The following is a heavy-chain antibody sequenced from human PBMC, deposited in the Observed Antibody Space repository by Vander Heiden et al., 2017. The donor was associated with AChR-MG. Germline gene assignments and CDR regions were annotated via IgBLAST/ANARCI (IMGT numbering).Heavy chain of an antibody. Sequence: QVQLVESGGGVVQPGRSLRLSCAASGFTFSSYGMHWVRQAPGKGLEWVAVIWYDGSNKYYADSVKGRFTISRDNSKNTLYLQMNSLRAEDTAVYYCARDHVGATGIFDYWGQGTLVTVSS. D-gene: IGHD1-26*01. V-gene: IGHV3-33*01. CDR3: ARDHVGATGIFDY. CDR1: GFTFSSYG. CDR2: IWYDGSNK. J-gene: IGHJ4*02.